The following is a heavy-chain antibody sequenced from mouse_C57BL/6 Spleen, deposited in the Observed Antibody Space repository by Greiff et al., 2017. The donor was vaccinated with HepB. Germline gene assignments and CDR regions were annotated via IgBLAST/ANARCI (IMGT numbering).Heavy chain of an antibody. J-gene: IGHJ2*01. V-gene: IGHV3-6*01. CDR3: ARRGIIYYYGSSYDFDY. D-gene: IGHD1-1*01. CDR1: GYSITSGYY. Sequence: EVQVVESGPGLVKPSQSLSLTCSVTGYSITSGYYWNWIRQFPGNKLEWMGYISYDGSNNYNPSLKNRISITRDTSKNQFFLKLNSVTTEDTATYYCARRGIIYYYGSSYDFDYWGQGTTLTVSS. CDR2: ISYDGSN.